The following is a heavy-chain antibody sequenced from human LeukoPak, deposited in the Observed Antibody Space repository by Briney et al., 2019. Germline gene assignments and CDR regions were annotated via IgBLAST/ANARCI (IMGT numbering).Heavy chain of an antibody. D-gene: IGHD3-22*01. Sequence: PGGSRRLSCAASGFTFSSYAMSWVRQAPGKGLEWVSAISGSGGSTYYADSVKGRFTISRDNSKNTLYLQMNSLRAEDTAVYYCALHRGRYYYDSSGYYYYWGQGTLVTVSS. CDR3: ALHRGRYYYDSSGYYYY. J-gene: IGHJ4*02. V-gene: IGHV3-23*01. CDR1: GFTFSSYA. CDR2: ISGSGGST.